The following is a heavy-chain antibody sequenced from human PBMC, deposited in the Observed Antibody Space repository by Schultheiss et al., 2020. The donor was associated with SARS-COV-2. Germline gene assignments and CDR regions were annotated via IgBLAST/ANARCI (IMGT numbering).Heavy chain of an antibody. Sequence: GESLKISCAASGFTFSSYGMHWVRQAPGKGLEWVAVIWYDGSNKYYADSVKGRFTISRDNSKNTLYLQMNSLRAEDTAVYYCARDPGWELPTTTGGLFDYWGQGTLVTVSS. D-gene: IGHD1-26*01. J-gene: IGHJ4*02. CDR3: ARDPGWELPTTTGGLFDY. CDR2: IWYDGSNK. V-gene: IGHV3-33*01. CDR1: GFTFSSYG.